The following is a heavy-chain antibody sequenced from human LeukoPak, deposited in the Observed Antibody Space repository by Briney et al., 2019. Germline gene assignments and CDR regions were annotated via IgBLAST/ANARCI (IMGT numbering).Heavy chain of an antibody. V-gene: IGHV1-69*01. Sequence: GSSVKVSCKASGGTFSSYAISWVRRAPGQGLEWMGGIIPIFGTANYAQKFQGRVTITADESTSTAYMELSSLRSEDTAVYYCARSIVVVPAAILALYYYYGMDVWGKGTTVTVSS. J-gene: IGHJ6*04. CDR3: ARSIVVVPAAILALYYYYGMDV. CDR2: IIPIFGTA. CDR1: GGTFSSYA. D-gene: IGHD2-2*02.